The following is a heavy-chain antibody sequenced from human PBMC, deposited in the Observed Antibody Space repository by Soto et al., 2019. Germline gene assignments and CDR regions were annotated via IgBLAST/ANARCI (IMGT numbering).Heavy chain of an antibody. CDR3: ARQWELLFARYFDY. D-gene: IGHD1-26*01. CDR1: GFTFSDYY. V-gene: IGHV3-11*01. Sequence: PGGSLRLSCAASGFTFSDYYMSWIRQAPGKGLEWVSYISSSGSTIYYADSVKGRFTISRDNSKNTLYLQMNSLRAEDTAVYYCARQWELLFARYFDYWGQGTLVTVSS. J-gene: IGHJ4*02. CDR2: ISSSGSTI.